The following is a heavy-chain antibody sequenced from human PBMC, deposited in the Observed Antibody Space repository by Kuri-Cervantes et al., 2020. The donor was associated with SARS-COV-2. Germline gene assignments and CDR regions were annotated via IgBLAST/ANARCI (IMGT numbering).Heavy chain of an antibody. Sequence: GESLKISCAASGFAFSSYDMHWVRQATGKGLEWVSAIGTAGDTYYPGSVKGRFTISRDNAKNTLYLQMNSLRAEDTAVYYCARGTVAGLDYFDYWGQGTLVTVSS. D-gene: IGHD6-19*01. J-gene: IGHJ4*02. CDR1: GFAFSSYD. CDR3: ARGTVAGLDYFDY. V-gene: IGHV3-13*01. CDR2: IGTAGDT.